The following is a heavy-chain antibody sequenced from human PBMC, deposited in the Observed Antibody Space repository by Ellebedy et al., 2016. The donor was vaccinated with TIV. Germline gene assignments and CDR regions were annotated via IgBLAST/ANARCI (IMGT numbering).Heavy chain of an antibody. CDR2: IYYKGGT. V-gene: IGHV4-59*11. CDR1: GDPMNNHF. Sequence: MPSETLSLTCSVSGDPMNNHFWTWIRQPPGKGLEWVGYIYYKGGTNYNPSLESRATISLDASKTQFSRKVNSVTAADTAIYYCARDASRGHEYWGQGILVSVAS. J-gene: IGHJ4*02. CDR3: ARDASRGHEY.